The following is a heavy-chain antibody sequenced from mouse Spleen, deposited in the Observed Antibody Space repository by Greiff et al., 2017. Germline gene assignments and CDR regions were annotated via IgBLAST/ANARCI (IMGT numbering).Heavy chain of an antibody. J-gene: IGHJ2*01. V-gene: IGHV1-9*01. CDR1: GYTFSSYW. Sequence: LVEPGASVKIPCKAIGYTFSSYWIEWVKQRPGHGLEWIGEILPGSGSTNYNEKFKGKATFTADTSSNTAYMQLSSLTSEDSAVYYCARFRTLYGLDYWGQGTTLTVSS. CDR2: ILPGSGST. D-gene: IGHD1-1*01. CDR3: ARFRTLYGLDY.